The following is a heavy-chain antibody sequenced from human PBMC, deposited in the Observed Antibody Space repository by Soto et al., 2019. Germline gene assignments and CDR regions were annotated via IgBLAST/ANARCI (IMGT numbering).Heavy chain of an antibody. V-gene: IGHV5-51*06. J-gene: IGHJ4*02. CDR1: GYSFSSHW. D-gene: IGHD6-13*01. Sequence: GESLKISCKGSGYSFSSHWIGWVRQMPGKGLEWMGIIYPGDSNIRYSPSFEGQIDMSADRSINTAYLRLSSLKASDTATYYCARTPGIAAAGRLYYFDYWGQGTLVTVSS. CDR3: ARTPGIAAAGRLYYFDY. CDR2: IYPGDSNI.